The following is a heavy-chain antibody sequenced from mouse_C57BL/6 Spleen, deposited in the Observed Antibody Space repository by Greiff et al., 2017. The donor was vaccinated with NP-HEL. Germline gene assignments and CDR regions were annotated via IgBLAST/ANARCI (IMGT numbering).Heavy chain of an antibody. D-gene: IGHD2-3*01. V-gene: IGHV1-50*01. CDR3: ARWINLSWYFDV. CDR2: IDPSDSYT. CDR1: GYTFTSYW. Sequence: QVQLQQPGAELVKPGASVKLSCKASGYTFTSYWMQWVKQRPGQGLEWIGEIDPSDSYTNYNQKFKGKATLTVDTSSSTAYMQLSSLTSEDSAVYYCARWINLSWYFDVWGTGTTVTVSS. J-gene: IGHJ1*03.